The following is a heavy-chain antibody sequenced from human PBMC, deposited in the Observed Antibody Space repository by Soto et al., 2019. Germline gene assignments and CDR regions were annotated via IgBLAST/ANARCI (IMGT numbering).Heavy chain of an antibody. CDR1: GYTFTSYA. Sequence: QVQLVQSGAEVKKPGASVKVSCKASGYTFTSYAMHWVRQAPGQRLEWMGWINAGNGNTKYSQKFQGRVTITRDTSASTAYMELSSLRSEDTAVYYCETPGYCSSTSCHGGFDYWGQGTLVTVSS. CDR3: ETPGYCSSTSCHGGFDY. J-gene: IGHJ4*02. D-gene: IGHD2-2*01. V-gene: IGHV1-3*01. CDR2: INAGNGNT.